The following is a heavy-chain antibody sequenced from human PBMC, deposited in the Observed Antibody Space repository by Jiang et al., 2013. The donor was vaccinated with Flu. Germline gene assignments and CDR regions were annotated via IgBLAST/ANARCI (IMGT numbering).Heavy chain of an antibody. J-gene: IGHJ5*02. CDR3: ARDKEQQLIHWFDP. V-gene: IGHV3-30-3*01. CDR1: GFTFSTYV. D-gene: IGHD6-13*01. CDR2: MSSDGTTK. Sequence: VQLVESGGGVVQPGTSLRLSCAASGFTFSTYVMHWVRQAPGKGLEWVALMSSDGTTKYYAASVQGRFTISRDDSKNTLYLQMNSLRVDDTAVYYCARDKEQQLIHWFDPWGQGTLVTVSS.